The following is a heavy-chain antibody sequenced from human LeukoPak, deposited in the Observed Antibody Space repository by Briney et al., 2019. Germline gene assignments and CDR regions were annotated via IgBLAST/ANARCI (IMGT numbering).Heavy chain of an antibody. D-gene: IGHD6-13*01. CDR2: IRSDGSVK. J-gene: IGHJ4*02. CDR1: GFTFSGYG. Sequence: GGSLRLSCTASGFTFSGYGIHWVRQAPGKGLEWVSFIRSDGSVKYYADSVRGRFTISRDNSKNTLYLQMNSLRAEDTAVYYCAKYEAAAGVVFDYWGQGTLVTVYS. V-gene: IGHV3-30*02. CDR3: AKYEAAAGVVFDY.